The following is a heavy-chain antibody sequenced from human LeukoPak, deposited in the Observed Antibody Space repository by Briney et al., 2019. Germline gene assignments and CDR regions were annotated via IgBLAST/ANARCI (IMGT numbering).Heavy chain of an antibody. D-gene: IGHD6-13*01. Sequence: SETLSLTCTVSGSIRSYYWSWIRQSPGKGLEWIGFTSYIGKTNSNPSLKSRVTMSMDSSKSQSSLRLTSVTAADTAVYFCARTTGYSSTWELDSWGQGTLVTVSS. CDR2: TSYIGKT. V-gene: IGHV4-59*01. J-gene: IGHJ4*02. CDR3: ARTTGYSSTWELDS. CDR1: GSIRSYY.